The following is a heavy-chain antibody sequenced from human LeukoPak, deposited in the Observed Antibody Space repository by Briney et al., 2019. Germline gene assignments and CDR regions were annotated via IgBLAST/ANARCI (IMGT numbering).Heavy chain of an antibody. Sequence: SETLSLTCAVYGGSFSGYYWSWIRQPPGKGLEWIGEINHSGSTNYNPSLKSRVTISVDTSKNQFSLKLRPVTAADTAVYYCARGPGYSSSWRYFDYWGQGTLVTVSS. J-gene: IGHJ4*02. D-gene: IGHD6-13*01. CDR3: ARGPGYSSSWRYFDY. V-gene: IGHV4-34*01. CDR2: INHSGST. CDR1: GGSFSGYY.